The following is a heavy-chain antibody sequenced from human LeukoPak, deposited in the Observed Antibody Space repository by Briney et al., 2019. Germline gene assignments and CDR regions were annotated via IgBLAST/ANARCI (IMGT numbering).Heavy chain of an antibody. CDR1: GFTFSSYE. V-gene: IGHV3-48*03. J-gene: IGHJ4*02. D-gene: IGHD6-13*01. CDR3: ARDPGIAAAGFDY. CDR2: ISSSGSTI. Sequence: PGGSLRLSCAASGFTFSSYEMNWVRQAPGKGLEWVSYISSSGSTIYFADSVKGRFTISRDNAKNSLYLQMNSLRAEDTAVYYCARDPGIAAAGFDYWGQGTLVTVSS.